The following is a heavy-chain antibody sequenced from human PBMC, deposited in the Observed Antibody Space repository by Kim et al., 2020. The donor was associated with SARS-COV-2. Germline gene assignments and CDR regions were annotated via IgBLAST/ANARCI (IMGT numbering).Heavy chain of an antibody. V-gene: IGHV1-8*01. Sequence: ASVKVSCKASGYTFTSYDINWVRQATGQGLEWMGWMNPNSGNTGYAQKVQGRVTMTRKTSISTAYMELSSLRSEDTAVYYCARGGDSSSWYYYYYGMDVWGQGTTVTASS. D-gene: IGHD6-13*01. CDR3: ARGGDSSSWYYYYYGMDV. J-gene: IGHJ6*02. CDR2: MNPNSGNT. CDR1: GYTFTSYD.